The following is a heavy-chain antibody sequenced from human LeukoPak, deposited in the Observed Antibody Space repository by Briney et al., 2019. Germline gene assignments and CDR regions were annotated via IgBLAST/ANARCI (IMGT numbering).Heavy chain of an antibody. CDR3: TLQWELSPFDY. D-gene: IGHD1-26*01. CDR1: GFTFINYA. CDR2: ISGSGGST. V-gene: IGHV3-23*01. J-gene: IGHJ4*02. Sequence: SGGSLRLSCAASGFTFINYAMNWVRQAPGKGLEWVSGISGSGGSTYYADSVKGRFTISRDNSKNTLYLQMNSLRAEDTAVYYCTLQWELSPFDYWGQGTLVTVSS.